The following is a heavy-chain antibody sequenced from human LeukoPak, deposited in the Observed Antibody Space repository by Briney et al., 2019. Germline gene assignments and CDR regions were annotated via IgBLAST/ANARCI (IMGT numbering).Heavy chain of an antibody. D-gene: IGHD3-22*01. CDR1: CFTVTSYG. J-gene: IGHJ5*02. V-gene: IGHV1-18*01. CDR3: ARDEARYSSGYYPNWFDP. Sequence: SVKVPCPASCFTVTSYGISWVRQAPGQGLEWMGWISGYNGYTHYAHNLQGRVTMTTDTSTSTAYMELRSLRSDDTAVYYCARDEARYSSGYYPNWFDPWGQGTLVTVSS. CDR2: ISGYNGYT.